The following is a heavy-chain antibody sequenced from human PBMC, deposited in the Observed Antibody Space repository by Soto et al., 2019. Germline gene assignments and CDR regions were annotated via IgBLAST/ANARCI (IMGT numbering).Heavy chain of an antibody. CDR3: ARGNPFNYAGFDV. J-gene: IGHJ6*02. D-gene: IGHD3-16*01. V-gene: IGHV1-8*01. CDR2: MNAKSGDT. Sequence: ASVKVSCKASGYTFSDFDINWLRQASGQGPEWMGWMNAKSGDTFFAQRFQGKFNMTWDTSLSTAYMEVGSLTSDDTAMYYCARGNPFNYAGFDVWGQGTTVTVSS. CDR1: GYTFSDFD.